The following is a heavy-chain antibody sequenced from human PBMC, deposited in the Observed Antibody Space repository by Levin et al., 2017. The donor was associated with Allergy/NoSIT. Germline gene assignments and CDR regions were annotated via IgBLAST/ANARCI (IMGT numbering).Heavy chain of an antibody. V-gene: IGHV3-7*01. CDR1: RFTFSGYW. CDR2: INEDGSEK. CDR3: ASGGHVDY. J-gene: IGHJ4*02. D-gene: IGHD4-23*01. Sequence: PGGSLRLSCAASRFTFSGYWMTWVRQAPGKGLEWVANINEDGSEKNYVDSVKGRFSISRDNTQSSLYLQMNSLRAEDTAVYYCASGGHVDYCGQGTLVIVSS.